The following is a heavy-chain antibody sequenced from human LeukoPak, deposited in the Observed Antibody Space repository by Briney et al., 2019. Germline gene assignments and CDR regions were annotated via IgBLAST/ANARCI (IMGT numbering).Heavy chain of an antibody. J-gene: IGHJ4*02. Sequence: GRSLRLSCAASGFTFSSYAMHWVRQAPGKGLEWVAVISYDGSNKYYADSVKGRFTISRDNSKNTLYLQMNSLRAEDTAVYYCARDLDSWGQGTLVTVSS. CDR3: ARDLDS. CDR1: GFTFSSYA. V-gene: IGHV3-30*04. CDR2: ISYDGSNK.